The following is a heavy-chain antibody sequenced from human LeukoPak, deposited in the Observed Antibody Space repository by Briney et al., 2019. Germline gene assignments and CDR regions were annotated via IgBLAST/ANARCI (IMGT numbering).Heavy chain of an antibody. V-gene: IGHV3-23*01. CDR2: ISGSGGST. CDR3: ASYCSSTSCFIDY. D-gene: IGHD2-2*01. Sequence: GGSLRLSCAASGFTFSSYAMSWVRRAPGKGLEWVSAISGSGGSTYYADSVKGRFTISRDNSKSTLYLQMKSLRAEDTAVYYCASYCSSTSCFIDYWGQGTLVTVSS. J-gene: IGHJ4*02. CDR1: GFTFSSYA.